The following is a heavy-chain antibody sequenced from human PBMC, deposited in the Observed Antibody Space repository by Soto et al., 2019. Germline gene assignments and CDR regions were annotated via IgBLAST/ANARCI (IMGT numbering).Heavy chain of an antibody. D-gene: IGHD1-1*01. J-gene: IGHJ6*02. CDR1: ASSISLYY. CDR2: IYHSGSS. V-gene: IGHV4-38-2*02. Sequence: QVHLQESGPGLVKPSETVSLTCTIGASSISLYYWGWVRQPPGKGLEWIGSIYHSGSSYYNPSLKSRVSLSLETSRGQLSLNLTSVIAADTAVYYCAREDDAAGMDVWGQGTTVIVSS. CDR3: AREDDAAGMDV.